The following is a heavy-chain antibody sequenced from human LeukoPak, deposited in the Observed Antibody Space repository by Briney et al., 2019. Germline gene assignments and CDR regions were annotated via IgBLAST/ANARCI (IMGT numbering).Heavy chain of an antibody. CDR3: ARDSYDSSGYYLGWFDP. J-gene: IGHJ5*02. CDR2: ISYDGSNK. CDR1: GFTFSSYG. V-gene: IGHV3-30*19. Sequence: PGGSLGLSCAASGFTFSSYGMHWVRQAPGKGLEWVAVISYDGSNKYYADSVKGRFTISRDNSKNTLYLQMNSLRAEDTAVYYCARDSYDSSGYYLGWFDPWGQGTLVTVSS. D-gene: IGHD3-22*01.